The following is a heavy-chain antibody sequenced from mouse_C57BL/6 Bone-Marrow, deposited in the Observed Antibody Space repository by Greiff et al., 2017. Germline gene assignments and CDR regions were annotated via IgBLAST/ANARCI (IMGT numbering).Heavy chain of an antibody. Sequence: EVKLMESGGGLVQPGGSLSFSCAASGFTFPDYYMSWVRQPPGKALEWLGFIRNKANGYTTEYSASVKGRFTISRDNSHSILYLQMNALRSDDSATYYCARGSTTAYWGQGTLVTVSA. V-gene: IGHV7-3*01. CDR1: GFTFPDYY. D-gene: IGHD1-1*01. CDR2: IRNKANGYTT. J-gene: IGHJ3*01. CDR3: ARGSTTAY.